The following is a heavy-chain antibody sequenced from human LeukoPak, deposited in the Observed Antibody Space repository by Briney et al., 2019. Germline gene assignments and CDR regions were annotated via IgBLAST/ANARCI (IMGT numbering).Heavy chain of an antibody. CDR3: ARDRHRGYDIFTGYYEVSEYFQH. Sequence: ASVKVSCKASGGTFSSYAISWVRQAPGQGLEWMGRIIPIFGTANYAQKFQGRVTITTDESTSTAYMELSSLRSEDTAVYYCARDRHRGYDIFTGYYEVSEYFQHWGQGTLVTVSS. CDR2: IIPIFGTA. D-gene: IGHD3-9*01. J-gene: IGHJ1*01. V-gene: IGHV1-69*05. CDR1: GGTFSSYA.